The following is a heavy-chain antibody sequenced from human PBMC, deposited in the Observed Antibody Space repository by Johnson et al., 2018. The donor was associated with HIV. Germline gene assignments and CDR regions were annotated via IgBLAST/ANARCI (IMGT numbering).Heavy chain of an antibody. D-gene: IGHD1-26*01. CDR3: AKDSNRWELLQDAFDI. CDR2: IKQDGSEK. Sequence: MLLVESGGGLVQPEGSLRLSCAASGFTFSNYWMNWVRQAPGKGLEWVANIKQDGSEKYYVDSVKGRFTNSRDNAKNSLYLQMNSLRAEDTAVYYCAKDSNRWELLQDAFDIWGQGTMVTISS. CDR1: GFTFSNYW. V-gene: IGHV3-7*01. J-gene: IGHJ3*02.